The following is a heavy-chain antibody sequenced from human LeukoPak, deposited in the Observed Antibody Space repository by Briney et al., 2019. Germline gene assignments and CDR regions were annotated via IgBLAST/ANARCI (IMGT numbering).Heavy chain of an antibody. CDR1: GFTFSNYW. Sequence: PGGSLRLSCEGSGFTFSNYWMSWVRQAPGKGLEWVSNIKTDGSEKYYVDSVKGRFTISRDNAKNSLYLQMISLRAEDTAVYYCATYSSLNAREFQHWGQGTLVTVSS. J-gene: IGHJ1*01. D-gene: IGHD3-22*01. CDR3: ATYSSLNAREFQH. CDR2: IKTDGSEK. V-gene: IGHV3-7*01.